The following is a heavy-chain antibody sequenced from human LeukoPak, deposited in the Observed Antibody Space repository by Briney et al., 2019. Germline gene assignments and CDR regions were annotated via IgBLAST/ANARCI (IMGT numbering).Heavy chain of an antibody. CDR2: INTNTGNP. CDR3: ARDQRRPVGATSWFPLDY. V-gene: IGHV7-4-1*02. Sequence: ASVTVSCKASGYTFTSYAMNWVRQAPGQGLEWMGWINTNTGNPTYAQGFTGRFVFSLDTSVSTAYLQISSLKAEDTAVYYCARDQRRPVGATSWFPLDYWGQGTLVTVSS. CDR1: GYTFTSYA. D-gene: IGHD1-26*01. J-gene: IGHJ4*02.